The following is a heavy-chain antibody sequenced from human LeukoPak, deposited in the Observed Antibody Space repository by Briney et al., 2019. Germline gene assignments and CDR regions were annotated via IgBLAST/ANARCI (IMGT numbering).Heavy chain of an antibody. V-gene: IGHV4-59*01. Sequence: TSETLSLTCTVSGGSISSYYWSWIRQPPGKGLEWIGYIYYSGSTNYNPSLKSRVTISVDTSKNQFSLKLSSVTAADTAVYYCARGRHSYGYNGLNWFDPWGQGTLVTVSS. CDR2: IYYSGST. CDR1: GGSISSYY. CDR3: ARGRHSYGYNGLNWFDP. D-gene: IGHD5-18*01. J-gene: IGHJ5*02.